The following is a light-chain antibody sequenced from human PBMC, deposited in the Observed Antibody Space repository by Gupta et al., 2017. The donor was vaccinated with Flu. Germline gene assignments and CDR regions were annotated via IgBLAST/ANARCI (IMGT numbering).Light chain of an antibody. CDR2: DVS. Sequence: QSALPPPPSASASSGQSVTISCPGTSSDVGGFSYVSWYQQHPGKAPKLMISDVSKRPSGVPDRFSGSKSGNTASLTVSGLQAEDEADYYCTSYAPGNNLLFGGGTKLTVL. J-gene: IGLJ2*01. CDR3: TSYAPGNNLL. V-gene: IGLV2-8*01. CDR1: SSDVGGFSY.